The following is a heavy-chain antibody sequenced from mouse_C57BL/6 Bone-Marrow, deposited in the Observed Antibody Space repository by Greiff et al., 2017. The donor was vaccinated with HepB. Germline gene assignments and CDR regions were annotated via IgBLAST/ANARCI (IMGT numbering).Heavy chain of an antibody. V-gene: IGHV1-69*01. CDR2: IDPSDSYT. CDR1: GYTFTSYW. CDR3: ASERGLLRFDY. Sequence: VQLKQPGAELVMPGASVKLSCKASGYTFTSYWMHWVKQRPGQGLEWIGEIDPSDSYTNYNQKFKGKSTLTVDKSSSTAYMQLSSLTSEDSAVYYCASERGLLRFDYWGQGTTLTVSS. J-gene: IGHJ2*01. D-gene: IGHD1-1*01.